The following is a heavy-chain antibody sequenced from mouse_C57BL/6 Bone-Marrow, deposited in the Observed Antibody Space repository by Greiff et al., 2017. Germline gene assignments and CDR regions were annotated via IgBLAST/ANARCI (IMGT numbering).Heavy chain of an antibody. CDR1: GYTFTSYW. Sequence: VQLQQSGAELVMPGASVKLSCKASGYTFTSYWMHWVKQRPGQGLEWIGEIDPSASYTNYNQKFKGKSTLTVDKSSSTAYMQLSSLTSEDSAVYYCASRGLFYGAMDYWGQGTSVTVSS. J-gene: IGHJ4*01. D-gene: IGHD1-1*01. CDR2: IDPSASYT. V-gene: IGHV1-69*01. CDR3: ASRGLFYGAMDY.